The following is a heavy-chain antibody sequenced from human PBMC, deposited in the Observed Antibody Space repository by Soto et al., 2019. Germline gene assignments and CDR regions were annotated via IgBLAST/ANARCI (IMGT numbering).Heavy chain of an antibody. CDR2: IYYSGST. D-gene: IGHD6-13*01. Sequence: SETLSLTCTVSGGSISSSSYYWGWIRQPPGKGLEWIGSIYYSGSTYYNPSLKSRVTISVDTSKNQFSLKLSSVTAADTAVYYCASDSSSWLYYYYYGMDVWGQGTTVTVSS. CDR3: ASDSSSWLYYYYYGMDV. J-gene: IGHJ6*02. CDR1: GGSISSSSYY. V-gene: IGHV4-39*01.